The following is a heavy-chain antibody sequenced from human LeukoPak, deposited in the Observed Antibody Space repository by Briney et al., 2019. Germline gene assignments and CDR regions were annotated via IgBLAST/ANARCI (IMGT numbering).Heavy chain of an antibody. Sequence: SETLCLTCTVSGGSISSYTWNWLRQRPGKGRKWIGYVSYTGSTNYNTSLKCRVTMSVDTSKNQFSLTRSSVTAADTAVYYCARGKRYLDYWGQGTLVTVSS. J-gene: IGHJ4*02. CDR2: VSYTGST. V-gene: IGHV4-59*01. CDR1: GGSISSYT. CDR3: ARGKRYLDY.